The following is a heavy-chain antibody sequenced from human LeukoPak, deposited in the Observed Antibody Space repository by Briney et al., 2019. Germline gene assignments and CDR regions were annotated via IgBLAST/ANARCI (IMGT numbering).Heavy chain of an antibody. J-gene: IGHJ4*02. D-gene: IGHD1-26*01. V-gene: IGHV3-48*03. Sequence: GGSLRLSCAASGFTFSSYEMNWVRQAPGKGLEWVSYISSSGSTIYYADSVKGRFTISRDNAKSSLYLQMNSLRAEDTAVYYCARSLGSYYFDYWGQGTLVTVSS. CDR1: GFTFSSYE. CDR3: ARSLGSYYFDY. CDR2: ISSSGSTI.